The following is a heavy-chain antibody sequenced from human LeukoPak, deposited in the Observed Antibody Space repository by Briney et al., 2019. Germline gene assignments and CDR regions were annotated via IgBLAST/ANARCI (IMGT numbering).Heavy chain of an antibody. CDR1: GYTFTSYD. CDR3: ARAPFVRGVPWEDY. J-gene: IGHJ4*02. D-gene: IGHD3-10*01. Sequence: ASVKVSCKASGYTFTSYDINWVRQATGQGLEWMGWMNPNSGNTGYAQKFQGRVTMTRNTSISTAYMELSSLRSEDTAVYYCARAPFVRGVPWEDYWGQGTLVIVSS. CDR2: MNPNSGNT. V-gene: IGHV1-8*01.